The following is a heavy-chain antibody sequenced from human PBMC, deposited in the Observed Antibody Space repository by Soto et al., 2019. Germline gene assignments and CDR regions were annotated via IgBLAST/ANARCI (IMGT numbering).Heavy chain of an antibody. CDR3: ASAEAGYSSGWYSSYYYYGMDV. V-gene: IGHV4-59*12. J-gene: IGHJ6*02. D-gene: IGHD6-19*01. CDR1: GGSISSYY. Sequence: SETLSLTCTVSGGSISSYYWSWIRQPPGKGLEWIGYIYYSGSTNYNPSLKSRVTISVDTSKNQFSLKLSSVTAADTAVYYCASAEAGYSSGWYSSYYYYGMDVWGQGTTVTVSS. CDR2: IYYSGST.